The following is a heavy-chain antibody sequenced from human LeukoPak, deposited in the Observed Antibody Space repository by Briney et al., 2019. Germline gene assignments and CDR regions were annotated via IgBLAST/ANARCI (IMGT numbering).Heavy chain of an antibody. J-gene: IGHJ5*02. D-gene: IGHD2-2*01. CDR3: AREFPPHCSSTSCYPDH. CDR2: ISSSTRRI. Sequence: GGSLRLSCAASGFYYSSYSLNWVRQAPGKGLEWVSYISSSTRRIYYADSVKGRFTISRDSAKNSLYLQMDSLRDEDTAMYYCAREFPPHCSSTSCYPDHCGQGTLVTVAS. CDR1: GFYYSSYS. V-gene: IGHV3-48*02.